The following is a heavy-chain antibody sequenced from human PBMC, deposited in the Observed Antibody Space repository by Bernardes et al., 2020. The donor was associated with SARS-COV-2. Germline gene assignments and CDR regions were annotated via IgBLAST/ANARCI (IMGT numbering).Heavy chain of an antibody. CDR3: AGSSCGIDCYIGGLRSWDYGMDV. CDR1: GDSVSSASYY. D-gene: IGHD2-21*01. Sequence: SETLSLTCAVSGDSVSSASYYWGWLRQPPGKGLEWIGNIFYDGSTYYSPSLQSRVTISVEMSKNQFSLKLSSVTAADTAVYYCAGSSCGIDCYIGGLRSWDYGMDVWGQGTTVTVSS. V-gene: IGHV4-39*01. J-gene: IGHJ6*02. CDR2: IFYDGST.